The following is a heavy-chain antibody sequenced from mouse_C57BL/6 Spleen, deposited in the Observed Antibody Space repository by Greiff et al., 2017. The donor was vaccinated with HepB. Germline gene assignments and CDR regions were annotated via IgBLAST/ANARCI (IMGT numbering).Heavy chain of an antibody. Sequence: QVQLKQPGAELVKPGASVKLSCKASGYTFTSYWMQWVKQRPGQGLEWIGEIDPSDSYTNYNQKFKGKATLTVDTSSSTAYMQLSSLTSEDSAVYYCARGQLRSYYAMDYWGQGTSVTVSS. CDR2: IDPSDSYT. J-gene: IGHJ4*01. CDR1: GYTFTSYW. V-gene: IGHV1-50*01. D-gene: IGHD3-2*02. CDR3: ARGQLRSYYAMDY.